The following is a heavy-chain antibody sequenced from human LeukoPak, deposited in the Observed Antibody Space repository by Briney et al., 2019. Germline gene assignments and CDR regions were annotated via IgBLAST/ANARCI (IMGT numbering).Heavy chain of an antibody. V-gene: IGHV6-1*01. CDR1: GDTFSSNTAA. Sequence: PSQTLSLTCAISGDTFSSNTAAWNWIRQSSSRGLEWLGRTYYRSKWTTDYAVSVQNRITIKPDTSTNQFSLQLRSATPEDTAVYYCTRQRSTSTEYYGLDVWGQGTTVTVSS. CDR3: TRQRSTSTEYYGLDV. J-gene: IGHJ6*02. D-gene: IGHD6-13*01. CDR2: TYYRSKWTT.